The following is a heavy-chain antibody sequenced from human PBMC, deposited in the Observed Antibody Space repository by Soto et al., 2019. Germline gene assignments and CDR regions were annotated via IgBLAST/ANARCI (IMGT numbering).Heavy chain of an antibody. J-gene: IGHJ4*02. D-gene: IGHD3-16*02. CDR1: GYTLTELS. Sequence: ASVKGSCKVSGYTLTELSMHWVRQAPGKGLEWMGGFDPEDGETIYAQKFQGRVTMTEDTSTDTAYMELSSLRSEDTAVYYCATEVYRDYVWGSYRPNLLPHADYWGKGTLVTVSS. CDR2: FDPEDGET. V-gene: IGHV1-24*01. CDR3: ATEVYRDYVWGSYRPNLLPHADY.